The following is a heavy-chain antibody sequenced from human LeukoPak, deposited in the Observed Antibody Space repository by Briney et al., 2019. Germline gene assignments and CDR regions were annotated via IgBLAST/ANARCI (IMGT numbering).Heavy chain of an antibody. J-gene: IGHJ4*02. Sequence: QPGGSLRLSCAASGFTFSSYGMHWVRQAPGKGLEWVAFIRYDGSNKYYADSVKGRFTISRDNSKNTLYLQMNSLRAEDTAVYYCAKEGEDIVVVPAAIDYWGQGTLVTVSS. CDR2: IRYDGSNK. CDR1: GFTFSSYG. CDR3: AKEGEDIVVVPAAIDY. D-gene: IGHD2-2*01. V-gene: IGHV3-30*02.